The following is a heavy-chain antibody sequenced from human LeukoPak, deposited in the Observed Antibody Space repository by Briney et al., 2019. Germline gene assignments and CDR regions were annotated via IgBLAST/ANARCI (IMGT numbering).Heavy chain of an antibody. V-gene: IGHV1-46*01. CDR1: GYTFTSYY. J-gene: IGHJ6*02. Sequence: ASVKVSCKASGYTFTSYYMHWVRQAPGQGLEWMGIINPSGGSTSCAQKFQGRVTTTRDTSTSTVYMELSSLRSEDTAVYYCARGSYCSSTSCYKSSYYYYGMDVWGQGTTVTVSS. CDR2: INPSGGST. CDR3: ARGSYCSSTSCYKSSYYYYGMDV. D-gene: IGHD2-2*02.